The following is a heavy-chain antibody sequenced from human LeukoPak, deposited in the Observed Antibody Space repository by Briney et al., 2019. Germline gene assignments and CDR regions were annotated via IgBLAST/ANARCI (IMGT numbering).Heavy chain of an antibody. V-gene: IGHV3-23*01. J-gene: IGHJ4*02. CDR2: SGSGGST. CDR3: AKGRADTAMVLDY. CDR1: GFTFSSYA. D-gene: IGHD5-18*01. Sequence: PGGSLRLSCEASGFTFSSYAMSWVRQAPGKGLEWVSSGSGGSTYYADSVKGRFTISRDNSKNTLYLQMNSLRVEDTAVYYCAKGRADTAMVLDYWGQGTLVTVSS.